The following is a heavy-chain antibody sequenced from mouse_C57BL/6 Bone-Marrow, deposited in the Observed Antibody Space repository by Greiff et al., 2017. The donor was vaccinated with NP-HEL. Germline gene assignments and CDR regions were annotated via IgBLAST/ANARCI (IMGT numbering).Heavy chain of an antibody. CDR1: GFSLTSYG. CDR2: IWSDGST. CDR3: ARGSNPLAYYYAMDY. D-gene: IGHD2-5*01. V-gene: IGHV2-6*03. J-gene: IGHJ4*01. Sequence: QVQLKESGPGLVAPSQSLSITCTVSGFSLTSYGVHWVRQPPGKGLEWLVVIWSDGSTTYNSALKSRLSISKDNSKSQVFLKMNSLQTDDTAMYYCARGSNPLAYYYAMDYWGQGTSVTVSS.